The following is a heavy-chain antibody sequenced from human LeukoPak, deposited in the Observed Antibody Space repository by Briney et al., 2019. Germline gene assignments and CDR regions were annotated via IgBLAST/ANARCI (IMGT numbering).Heavy chain of an antibody. Sequence: PGGSLRLSCAASGFIFSRYWMYWVRHAPGKGLVWVSHINGDETSTNYADFVKGRFTISRDNAKNTLYLQMNSLGVEDTALYYCATLTHYDSRSFAFDIWGQGTMVTVSS. CDR1: GFIFSRYW. CDR3: ATLTHYDSRSFAFDI. CDR2: INGDETST. J-gene: IGHJ3*02. D-gene: IGHD3-22*01. V-gene: IGHV3-74*01.